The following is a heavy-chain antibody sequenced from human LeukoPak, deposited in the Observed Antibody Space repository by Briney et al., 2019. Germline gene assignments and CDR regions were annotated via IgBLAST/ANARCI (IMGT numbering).Heavy chain of an antibody. Sequence: PGGSLRLSCAASGFTFSSYAMSWVRQAPGKGLEWVSAISGSGGSTYYADSVKGRFTISRDNSKNTLYLQMNSLRAEDTAVYYCARNGYQLYYFDYWGQGTLVTVSS. CDR1: GFTFSSYA. D-gene: IGHD2-2*01. CDR3: ARNGYQLYYFDY. CDR2: ISGSGGST. V-gene: IGHV3-23*01. J-gene: IGHJ4*02.